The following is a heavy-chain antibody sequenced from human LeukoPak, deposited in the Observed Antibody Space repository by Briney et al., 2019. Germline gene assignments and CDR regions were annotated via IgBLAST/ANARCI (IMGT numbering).Heavy chain of an antibody. CDR2: INHSGST. J-gene: IGHJ5*02. CDR1: GGSFSGYY. CDR3: ARGLKFDP. Sequence: SETLSLTCAVYGGSFSGYYWSWIRQRPGKGLEWIGEINHSGSTNYNPSLKSRVTISVDTSKNQFSLKLSSVTAADTAVYYCARGLKFDPWGQGTLVTVSS. V-gene: IGHV4-34*01.